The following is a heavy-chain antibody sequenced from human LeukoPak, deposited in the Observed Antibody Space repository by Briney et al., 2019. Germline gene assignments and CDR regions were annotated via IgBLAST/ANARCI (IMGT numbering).Heavy chain of an antibody. CDR3: ARDPDISMNWFDP. V-gene: IGHV1-18*01. D-gene: IGHD3-9*01. Sequence: ASVKVSCKASGYTYISNGISWVRQAPGQWLEWMGWISTYNGNTNYAQKFQGRVTMTTDTSTSTAYMELRSLRSDDTAVYYCARDPDISMNWFDPWGQGTLVTVSS. CDR1: GYTYISNG. CDR2: ISTYNGNT. J-gene: IGHJ5*02.